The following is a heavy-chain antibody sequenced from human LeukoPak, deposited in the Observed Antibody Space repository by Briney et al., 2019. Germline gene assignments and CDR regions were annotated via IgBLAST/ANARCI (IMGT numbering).Heavy chain of an antibody. V-gene: IGHV1-8*01. D-gene: IGHD3-10*01. CDR2: MNPNSGDT. CDR1: GYTFTSYY. CDR3: SRRKPTSGAQYWFDP. J-gene: IGHJ5*02. Sequence: GASVTVSCKASGYTFTSYYINWVRQATGQGLEWMGWMNPNSGDTGYAQEFQGRVTMTRDISISTAYMELSSLTSEDTAVYFCSRRKPTSGAQYWFDPWGQGTLVTVSS.